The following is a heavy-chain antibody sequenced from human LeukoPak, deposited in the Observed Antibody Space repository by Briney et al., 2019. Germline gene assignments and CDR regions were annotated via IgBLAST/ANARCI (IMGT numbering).Heavy chain of an antibody. CDR3: ARSRSSGWFDY. D-gene: IGHD6-19*01. J-gene: IGHJ4*02. CDR1: GFTFSSYA. V-gene: IGHV3-74*01. CDR2: INSDGSST. Sequence: GGSLRLSCAASGFTFSSYAMTWVRQAPGKGLVWVSRINSDGSSTSYADSVKGRFTISRDNAKNTLYLQMNSLRAEDTAVYYCARSRSSGWFDYWGQGTLVTVSS.